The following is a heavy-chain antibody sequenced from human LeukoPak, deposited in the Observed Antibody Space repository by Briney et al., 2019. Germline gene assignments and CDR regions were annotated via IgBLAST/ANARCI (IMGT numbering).Heavy chain of an antibody. CDR3: ARDRRVVVVPAANGGDY. CDR1: GYTFTGYY. CDR2: INPNSGGT. V-gene: IGHV1-2*02. Sequence: GASVKVSCKASGYTFTGYYMHWVRQAPGQGLEWMGWINPNSGGTNYAQKFQGRVTMTRDTSISTAYMELSRLRSDDTAVYYCARDRRVVVVPAANGGDYWGQGTLVTVSS. J-gene: IGHJ4*02. D-gene: IGHD2-2*01.